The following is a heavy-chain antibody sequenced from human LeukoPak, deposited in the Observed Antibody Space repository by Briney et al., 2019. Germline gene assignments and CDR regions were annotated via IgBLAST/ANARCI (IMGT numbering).Heavy chain of an antibody. J-gene: IGHJ4*02. CDR3: ARGFEDSSGYYYFDY. D-gene: IGHD3-22*01. Sequence: ASVKVSCKASGGTFSSYAINWVRQATGQGLEWMGWMNPNSGNTGYAQRFQGRVTMTRNTSISTAYMELSSLRSEDTAVYYCARGFEDSSGYYYFDYWGQGTLVTVSS. CDR1: GGTFSSYA. V-gene: IGHV1-8*02. CDR2: MNPNSGNT.